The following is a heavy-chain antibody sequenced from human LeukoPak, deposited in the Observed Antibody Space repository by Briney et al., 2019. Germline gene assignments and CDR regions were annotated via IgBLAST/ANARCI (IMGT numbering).Heavy chain of an antibody. D-gene: IGHD3-10*01. V-gene: IGHV3-21*01. Sequence: GGSLRLSCAASGFTFSRYSMNWVRQAPGKGLEWVSSISDGSSYIYYADSVKGRFTISRDNAKYSLYLHMNSLRADDTAVYYCARDHYGSGRYGMDVWGQGTTVTVSS. CDR2: ISDGSSYI. J-gene: IGHJ6*02. CDR1: GFTFSRYS. CDR3: ARDHYGSGRYGMDV.